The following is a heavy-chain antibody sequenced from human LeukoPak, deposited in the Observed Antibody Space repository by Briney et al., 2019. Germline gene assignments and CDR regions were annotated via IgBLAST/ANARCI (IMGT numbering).Heavy chain of an antibody. CDR3: ARTRGYSCGPMDY. Sequence: SETLSLTWTVSGGSISSSSYYWGWILQPPGKGLEWIGSIYYSGSTYYNPSLKSRVTISVDTSKNQFSLKLSSVTAADTAVYYCARTRGYSCGPMDYWGQGTLVTVSS. CDR2: IYYSGST. V-gene: IGHV4-39*07. J-gene: IGHJ4*02. CDR1: GGSISSSSYY. D-gene: IGHD5-18*01.